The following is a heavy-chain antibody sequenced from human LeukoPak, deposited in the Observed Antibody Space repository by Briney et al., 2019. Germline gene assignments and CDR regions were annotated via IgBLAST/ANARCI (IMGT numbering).Heavy chain of an antibody. CDR2: ISYDGSNK. Sequence: GGSLPLSRLASGCTLLSYVMHWLGPAPAKGRAGVAVISYDGSNKYYADSVKGRFTISRDNSKNTLYLQMNSLRAEDTAVYYCAKDYGTIVRGVTPDYWGQGTLVTVSS. CDR1: GCTLLSYV. J-gene: IGHJ4*02. D-gene: IGHD3-10*01. V-gene: IGHV3-30*18. CDR3: AKDYGTIVRGVTPDY.